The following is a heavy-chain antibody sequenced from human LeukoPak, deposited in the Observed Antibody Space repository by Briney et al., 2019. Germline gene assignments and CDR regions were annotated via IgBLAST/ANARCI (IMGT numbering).Heavy chain of an antibody. CDR3: ARDVLVRVATIRWFDP. Sequence: ASLKVSCKASGYTFTSYAMNWVRQAPGQGLEWMGWINTNTGNPTYAQGFTGRFVFSLDTSVSTAYLQISSLKAEDTAVYYCARDVLVRVATIRWFDPWGQGTLVTVSS. J-gene: IGHJ5*02. CDR2: INTNTGNP. V-gene: IGHV7-4-1*02. D-gene: IGHD5-12*01. CDR1: GYTFTSYA.